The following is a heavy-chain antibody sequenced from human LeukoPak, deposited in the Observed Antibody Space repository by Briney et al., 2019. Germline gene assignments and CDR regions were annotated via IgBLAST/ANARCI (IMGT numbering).Heavy chain of an antibody. CDR3: ARQSRVSGSWYIIDY. D-gene: IGHD6-13*01. CDR2: IYPGDSDT. Sequence: GESLKISCEASGYSFTKYWIGWVRQMPGKGLEWMGIIYPGDSDTRYSPSSQGQVTISADKSISTAYLQWSSLQASDTAMYYCARQSRVSGSWYIIDYWGQGTLVTVSS. V-gene: IGHV5-51*01. J-gene: IGHJ4*02. CDR1: GYSFTKYW.